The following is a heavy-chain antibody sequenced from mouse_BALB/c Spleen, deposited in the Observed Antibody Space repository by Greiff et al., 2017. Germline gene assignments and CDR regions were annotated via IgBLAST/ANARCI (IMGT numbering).Heavy chain of an antibody. D-gene: IGHD2-4*01. V-gene: IGHV5-12-2*01. Sequence: EVQGVESGGGLVQPGGSLKLSCAASGFTFSSYTMSWVRQTPEKRLEWVAYISNGGGSTYYPDTVKGRFTISRDNAKNTLYLQMSSLKSEDTAMYYCARHMITTGWFAYWGQGTLVTVSA. CDR1: GFTFSSYT. CDR2: ISNGGGST. CDR3: ARHMITTGWFAY. J-gene: IGHJ3*01.